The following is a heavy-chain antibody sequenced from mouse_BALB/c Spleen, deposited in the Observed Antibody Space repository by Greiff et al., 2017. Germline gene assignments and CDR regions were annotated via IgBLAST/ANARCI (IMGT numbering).Heavy chain of an antibody. V-gene: IGHV5-9-3*01. CDR1: GFTFSSYA. J-gene: IGHJ1*01. Sequence: EVKLVESGGGLVKPGGSLKLSCAASGFTFSSYAMSWVRQTPEKRLEWVATISSGGSYTYYPDSVKGRFTISRDNAKNTLYLQMSSLGSEDTAMYYCARHAAMITTGYFDVWGAGTTVTVSS. CDR3: ARHAAMITTGYFDV. D-gene: IGHD2-4*01. CDR2: ISSGGSYT.